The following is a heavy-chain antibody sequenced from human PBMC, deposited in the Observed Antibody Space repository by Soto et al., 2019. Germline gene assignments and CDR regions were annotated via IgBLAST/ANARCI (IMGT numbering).Heavy chain of an antibody. J-gene: IGHJ6*02. V-gene: IGHV4-59*01. CDR1: GGSISSYY. Sequence: SETLSLTCTVSGGSISSYYWSWIRQPPGKGLEWIGYIYYSGSTNYNPSLKSRVTISVDTSKNQFSLKLSSVTAADTAVYYCARDSSYGMDVWGQGTTVTVSS. CDR3: ARDSSYGMDV. CDR2: IYYSGST.